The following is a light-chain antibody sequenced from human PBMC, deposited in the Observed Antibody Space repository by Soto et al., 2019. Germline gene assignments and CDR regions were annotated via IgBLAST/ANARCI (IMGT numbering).Light chain of an antibody. CDR3: ISYTTSSTYV. V-gene: IGLV2-14*01. J-gene: IGLJ1*01. Sequence: VLTQPASVSGSPGQSITISCTGTSSDVGGHNFVSWYQHHPGKAPKLMIFSVSNRPPGVSNRFSGSKSGNTASLTISGLQAEDEADYYCISYTTSSTYVFGSGTKVTVL. CDR2: SVS. CDR1: SSDVGGHNF.